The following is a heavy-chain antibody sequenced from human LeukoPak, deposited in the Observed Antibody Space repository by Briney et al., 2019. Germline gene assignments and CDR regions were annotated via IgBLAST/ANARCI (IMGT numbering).Heavy chain of an antibody. CDR1: GGSFSGYY. CDR3: ARALAFSGYYGY. Sequence: SETLSLTCAVYGGSFSGYYWTWIRQPPRKGLEWIGEINHSGNTNYNPSLKSRVTISVDTSKNQFSLMLNSVTAADTAVYYCARALAFSGYYGYWGQGTLVTVSS. CDR2: INHSGNT. V-gene: IGHV4-34*01. D-gene: IGHD1-26*01. J-gene: IGHJ4*02.